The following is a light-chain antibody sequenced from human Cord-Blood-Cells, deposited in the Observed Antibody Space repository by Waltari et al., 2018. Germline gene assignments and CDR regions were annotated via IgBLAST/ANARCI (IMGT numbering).Light chain of an antibody. V-gene: IGLV6-57*02. CDR2: EDN. Sequence: NFMLTQPHSVSESPGKTVTISCTGSSGSIASNYVQWYQQRPGSAPTTVIYEDNQRPSGVPDRFSGSIDSSSNSASLTMSGLKTEDEADYYCQSYDSSNHRVVFGGGTKLTVL. CDR3: QSYDSSNHRVV. J-gene: IGLJ2*01. CDR1: SGSIASNY.